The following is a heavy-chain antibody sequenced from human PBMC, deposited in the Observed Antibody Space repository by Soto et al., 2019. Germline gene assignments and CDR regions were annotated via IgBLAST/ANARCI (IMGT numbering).Heavy chain of an antibody. D-gene: IGHD6-13*01. V-gene: IGHV3-21*02. CDR1: GFTFRSFT. CDR3: TRDASRDSSARGWFDP. Sequence: VQLVESGGGLVKPGGSLRLSCAASGFTFRSFTMNWVRQAPGKGLEWVSTISSNSAYIYYTDALRGRFTISRDNDKNSLHLQMNSLRAEDTAVYYCTRDASRDSSARGWFDPWGPGTLVTVSS. CDR2: ISSNSAYI. J-gene: IGHJ5*02.